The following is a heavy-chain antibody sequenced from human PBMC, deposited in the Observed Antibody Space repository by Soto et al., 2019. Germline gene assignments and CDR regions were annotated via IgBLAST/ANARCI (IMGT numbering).Heavy chain of an antibody. Sequence: GESLKISCKGSGYSFTSYWISWVRQMPGKALEWMGRIDPSDSYTNYSPSFQGHVTIAADKSISTAYLQWSSLKASDTAMYYCARHSSDSSGSYYFDYWGQGTLVTVSS. D-gene: IGHD3-22*01. CDR2: IDPSDSYT. CDR3: ARHSSDSSGSYYFDY. CDR1: GYSFTSYW. V-gene: IGHV5-10-1*01. J-gene: IGHJ4*02.